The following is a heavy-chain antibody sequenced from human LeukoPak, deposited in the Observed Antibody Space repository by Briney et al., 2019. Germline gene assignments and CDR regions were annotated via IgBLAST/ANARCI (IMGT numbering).Heavy chain of an antibody. CDR3: ASDGWFGELDKDHFDY. CDR2: ISLSSTYT. Sequence: PGGFLRLSCAASGFTFSDYHMSWIRQAPGKGLEWVSYISLSSTYTNYADSVKGRFTISRDNAKNLLYLQMNSLRAEDTAVYYCASDGWFGELDKDHFDYWGQGTLVTVSS. CDR1: GFTFSDYH. D-gene: IGHD3-10*01. V-gene: IGHV3-11*06. J-gene: IGHJ4*02.